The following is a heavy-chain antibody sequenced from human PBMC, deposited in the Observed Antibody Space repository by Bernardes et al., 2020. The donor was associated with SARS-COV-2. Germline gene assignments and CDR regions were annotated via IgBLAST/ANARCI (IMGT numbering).Heavy chain of an antibody. Sequence: GGSLRLSCAASGFTFSSYWMSWVRQAPGKGLEWVANIKQDGIEKYYMDSMKGRFTISRDNAKNSLYLQMNSLRAEDTAWYYCAREWIGWSNAFDYWGQGALVTVSS. J-gene: IGHJ4*02. CDR2: IKQDGIEK. CDR3: AREWIGWSNAFDY. D-gene: IGHD5-12*01. V-gene: IGHV3-7*01. CDR1: GFTFSSYW.